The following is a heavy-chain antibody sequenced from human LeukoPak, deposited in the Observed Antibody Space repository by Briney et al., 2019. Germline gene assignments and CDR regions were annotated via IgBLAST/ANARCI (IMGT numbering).Heavy chain of an antibody. CDR1: GDSVTTTNW. J-gene: IGHJ2*01. CDR2: FYHSGGI. Sequence: PSETLSLTCAVSGDSVTTTNWWSWVRQPPGKVLEWIGQFYHSGGINYSPSLKNRVTMSVDKSKNHFYLKLTSVTAADTAVYFCARDKSTIDSRIGYFDLWGRGTLVTVSS. CDR3: ARDKSTIDSRIGYFDL. V-gene: IGHV4-4*02. D-gene: IGHD3-9*01.